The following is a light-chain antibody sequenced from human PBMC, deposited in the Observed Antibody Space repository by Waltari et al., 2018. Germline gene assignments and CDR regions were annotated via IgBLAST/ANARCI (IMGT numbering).Light chain of an antibody. Sequence: IQMTQSPYSLSASVGDRVTTPCQASQDIRSYLNWYQQKPGKAPKLLISDASNLETGVPSRFSGSGSGTNFTFTISSLQPEDFATYYCQQYVNLPPLTFGGGTKVDI. CDR3: QQYVNLPPLT. CDR2: DAS. V-gene: IGKV1-33*01. J-gene: IGKJ4*01. CDR1: QDIRSY.